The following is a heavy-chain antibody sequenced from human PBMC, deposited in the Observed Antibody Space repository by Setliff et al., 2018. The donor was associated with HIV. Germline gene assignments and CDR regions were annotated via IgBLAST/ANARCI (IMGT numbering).Heavy chain of an antibody. Sequence: SVKVSCKASGDNFNDVALNWVRQAPGQGLEWMGGILPIFGSTDYAQKFQGRLTITAVQSQNTVYMELSSLRSDDTAVYYCTNRGGSGTNVGNWFDPWGQGTLVTVSS. CDR1: GDNFNDVA. J-gene: IGHJ5*02. D-gene: IGHD3-10*01. CDR2: ILPIFGST. CDR3: TNRGGSGTNVGNWFDP. V-gene: IGHV1-69*13.